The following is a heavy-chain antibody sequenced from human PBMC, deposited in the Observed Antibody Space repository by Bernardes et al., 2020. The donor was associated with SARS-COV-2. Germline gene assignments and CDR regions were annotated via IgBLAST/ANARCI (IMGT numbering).Heavy chain of an antibody. CDR3: ARGVDIVVVPAAPTDYYYGMDV. J-gene: IGHJ6*02. CDR1: GGSISSYY. Sequence: SETLSLTCTVSGGSISSYYWSWIRQPAGKGLEWIGRIYTSGSTNYNPSLKSRVTMSVDTSKNQFSLKLSSVTAADTAVYYCARGVDIVVVPAAPTDYYYGMDVWGQGTTVTVSS. V-gene: IGHV4-4*07. D-gene: IGHD2-2*03. CDR2: IYTSGST.